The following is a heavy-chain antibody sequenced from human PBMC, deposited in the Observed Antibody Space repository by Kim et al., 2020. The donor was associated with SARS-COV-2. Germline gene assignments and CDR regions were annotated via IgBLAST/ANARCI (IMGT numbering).Heavy chain of an antibody. Sequence: GGSLRLSCAASGFTFSSYDMHWVRQATGKGLEWVSAIGTAGDTYYPGSVKGRFTISRENAKNSLYLQMNSLRAGDTAVYYCARGVHDYGDYGSLVVGAFDIWGQGTMVTVSS. CDR3: ARGVHDYGDYGSLVVGAFDI. J-gene: IGHJ3*02. CDR2: IGTAGDT. D-gene: IGHD4-17*01. V-gene: IGHV3-13*04. CDR1: GFTFSSYD.